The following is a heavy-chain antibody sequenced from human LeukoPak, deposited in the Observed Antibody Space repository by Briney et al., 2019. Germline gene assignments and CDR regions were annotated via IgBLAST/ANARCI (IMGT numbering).Heavy chain of an antibody. V-gene: IGHV4-38-2*02. CDR3: ARGGPSSDY. J-gene: IGHJ4*02. CDR2: IYHSGST. Sequence: NPSETLSLTCTVSGYSISSGYYWGWIRQPPGKGLEWIGSIYHSGSTYYNPSLKSRVTISVDTSKNQFSLKLSSVTAADTAVYYCARGGPSSDYWGQGTQVTVSS. CDR1: GYSISSGYY. D-gene: IGHD1-26*01.